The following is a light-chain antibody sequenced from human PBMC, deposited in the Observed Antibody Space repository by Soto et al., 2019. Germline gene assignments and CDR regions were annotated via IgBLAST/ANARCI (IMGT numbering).Light chain of an antibody. CDR1: SSNVGGQDY. CDR3: CSYAASYTLA. CDR2: DAT. V-gene: IGLV2-11*01. Sequence: QSALTQPRSVSASPGQSVTISCTGTSSNVGGQDYVSWYQQNPGKAPRLMIYDATKRPSGVPYRFSGSKSGNVASLTISGPQAEDEADYYCCSYAASYTLAFGGGTKVTVL. J-gene: IGLJ2*01.